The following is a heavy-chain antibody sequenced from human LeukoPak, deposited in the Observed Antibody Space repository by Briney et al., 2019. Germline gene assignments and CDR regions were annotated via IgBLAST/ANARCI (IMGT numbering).Heavy chain of an antibody. V-gene: IGHV1-46*01. D-gene: IGHD3-10*01. Sequence: ASVKVSCKASQSEYGFTSYYINWVRQAPGQGLEWMGIINPSAGGTSYAQKFQGRVTMTRDTSTTTVHMELTSLRSEDTAVYYCAVGRGGDYWGQGTLVTVSS. CDR3: AVGRGGDY. CDR2: INPSAGGT. CDR1: QSEYGFTSYY. J-gene: IGHJ4*02.